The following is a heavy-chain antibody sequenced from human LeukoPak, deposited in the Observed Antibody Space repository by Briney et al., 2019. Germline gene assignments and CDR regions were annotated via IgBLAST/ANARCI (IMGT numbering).Heavy chain of an antibody. CDR1: GGSISSSSYY. CDR2: IYYSGST. J-gene: IGHJ4*02. CDR3: ARVRITGVKDFDY. Sequence: SETLSLTCTVSGGSISSSSYYWGWIRQPPGKGLEWIGSIYYSGSTYYNPSLKSRVTISVDTSKNQFSLKLSSVTAADTAVYYCARVRITGVKDFDYWGQGTLVTVSS. D-gene: IGHD7-27*01. V-gene: IGHV4-39*01.